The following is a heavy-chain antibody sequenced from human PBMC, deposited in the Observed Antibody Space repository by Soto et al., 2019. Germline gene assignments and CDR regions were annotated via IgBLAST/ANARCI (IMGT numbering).Heavy chain of an antibody. V-gene: IGHV4-59*12. CDR2: IYYSGST. CDR3: AGGITVAGPSRDGFDI. CDR1: GGSISSYY. Sequence: PSETLSLTCTVSGGSISSYYWSWIRQPPGKGLEWIGYIYYSGSTNYNPSLKSRVTISVDTSTNQFSLKLSSVTAADTAVYYCAGGITVAGPSRDGFDIWGQGTMVTVSS. J-gene: IGHJ3*02. D-gene: IGHD6-19*01.